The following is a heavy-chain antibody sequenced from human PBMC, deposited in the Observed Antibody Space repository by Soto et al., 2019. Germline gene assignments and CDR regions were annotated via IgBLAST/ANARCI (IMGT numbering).Heavy chain of an antibody. V-gene: IGHV4-34*01. D-gene: IGHD2-8*02. Sequence: SETLSLTCAVYGGSFSGYYWSWIRQPPGKGLEWIGEINHSGSTNYNPSNKSRVTISVDTSKNQFSLKMSSMTAADTAVYYCARGFAVKLVVHRDASDKYYFDSWGQGTLVTVS. CDR3: ARGFAVKLVVHRDASDKYYFDS. CDR2: INHSGST. J-gene: IGHJ4*02. CDR1: GGSFSGYY.